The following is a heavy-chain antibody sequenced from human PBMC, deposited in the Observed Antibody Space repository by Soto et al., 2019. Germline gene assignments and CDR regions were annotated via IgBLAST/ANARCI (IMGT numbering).Heavy chain of an antibody. CDR1: GFTFKTHA. J-gene: IGHJ6*03. CDR3: GRVVKDYVPYFYGVVV. CDR2: IAYDGNEK. V-gene: IGHV3-30*03. Sequence: QVQLVVSGGGVVQPGTSLRLSCAASGFTFKTHAMHWVRQAPGKGLEWMAVIAYDGNEKFYADSVKGRFTIARDNSTNARHLKLSTLRNDATAVYYCGRVVKDYVPYFYGVVVSGKRTTVTVSS. D-gene: IGHD2-8*01.